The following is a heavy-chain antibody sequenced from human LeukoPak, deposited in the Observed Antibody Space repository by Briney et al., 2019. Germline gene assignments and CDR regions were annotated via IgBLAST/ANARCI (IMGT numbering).Heavy chain of an antibody. J-gene: IGHJ5*02. CDR2: ISYDGSNK. CDR3: ASLDDYVWGSYQDS. CDR1: GFTFSSYA. D-gene: IGHD3-16*01. Sequence: GRSLRLSCAASGFTFSSYAMHWVRQAPGKGLEWVAVISYDGSNKYYADSVKGRFTISRDNSKNTLYLQMNSLRAEDTAVYYCASLDDYVWGSYQDSWGQGTLVTVSS. V-gene: IGHV3-30*04.